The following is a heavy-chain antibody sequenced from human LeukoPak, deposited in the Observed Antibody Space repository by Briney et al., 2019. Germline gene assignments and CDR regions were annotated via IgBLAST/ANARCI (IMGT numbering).Heavy chain of an antibody. D-gene: IGHD3-22*01. V-gene: IGHV3-23*01. J-gene: IGHJ4*02. CDR1: GFTFSSYA. Sequence: PGGSLRLSCTASGFTFSSYAMSWVRQAPGKGREWVSAISPSGDRTYYADSVKGRFTISRDNSKNTLYLQMNSLRAEDTALFYCAKNQLGDSSVTYYFDYCGQGALVTVSS. CDR3: AKNQLGDSSVTYYFDY. CDR2: ISPSGDRT.